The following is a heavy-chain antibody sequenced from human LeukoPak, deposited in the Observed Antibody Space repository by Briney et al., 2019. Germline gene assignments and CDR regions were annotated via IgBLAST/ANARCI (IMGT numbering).Heavy chain of an antibody. Sequence: GGSLRLSCAASGFTFDDYAMHWVRQAPGKGLEWVSGISWNSGNIGYADSVKGRFTISRDNAKNSLSLQMTSLRAEDTALYYCAKDFTPMYTSSWVDYWGQGTLVTVSS. CDR3: AKDFTPMYTSSWVDY. CDR2: ISWNSGNI. CDR1: GFTFDDYA. D-gene: IGHD6-13*01. V-gene: IGHV3-9*01. J-gene: IGHJ4*02.